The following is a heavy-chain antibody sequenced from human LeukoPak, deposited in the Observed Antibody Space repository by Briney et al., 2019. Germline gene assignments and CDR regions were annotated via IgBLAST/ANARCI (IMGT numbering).Heavy chain of an antibody. V-gene: IGHV4-39*01. CDR2: IYYSGST. Sequence: SETLSLTCTVSGGSISSSSYYWGWIRQPPGKGLEWIGSIYYSGSTYYNPSLKSRVTISVDTSKNQFSLKLSSVAAADTAVYYCARRYDFWSGYYWDDWGQGTLVTVSS. J-gene: IGHJ4*02. CDR1: GGSISSSSYY. CDR3: ARRYDFWSGYYWDD. D-gene: IGHD3-3*01.